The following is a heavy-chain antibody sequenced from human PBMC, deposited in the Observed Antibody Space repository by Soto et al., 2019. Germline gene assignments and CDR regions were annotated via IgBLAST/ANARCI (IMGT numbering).Heavy chain of an antibody. V-gene: IGHV1-2*02. J-gene: IGHJ4*02. CDR2: INPNSGGT. Sequence: ASVKVSCKASGYTFTGCYMHWVRQAPGQGLEWMGWINPNSGGTNYAQKFQGRVTMTRDTSISTAYMELSRLRSDDTAVYYCTSYTAVAGTLDFDYWGQGTLVTVSS. D-gene: IGHD6-19*01. CDR1: GYTFTGCY. CDR3: TSYTAVAGTLDFDY.